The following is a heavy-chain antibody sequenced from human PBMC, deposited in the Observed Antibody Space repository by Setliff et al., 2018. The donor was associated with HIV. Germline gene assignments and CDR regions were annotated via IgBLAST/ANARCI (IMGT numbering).Heavy chain of an antibody. D-gene: IGHD6-19*01. Sequence: ASVKVSCKASGYTFKSNDINWVRQATGQRLEWMGWMNPNSGNTGYAQKFQGRVTMTRDTSISTAYMELSSLRSDDTAVYYCARGAWYSSGWYSSRYMDVWGKGTTVTVSS. CDR3: ARGAWYSSGWYSSRYMDV. J-gene: IGHJ6*03. CDR1: GYTFKSND. CDR2: MNPNSGNT. V-gene: IGHV1-8*02.